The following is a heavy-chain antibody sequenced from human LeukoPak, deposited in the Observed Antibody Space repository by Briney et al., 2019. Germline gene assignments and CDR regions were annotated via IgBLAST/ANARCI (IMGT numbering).Heavy chain of an antibody. V-gene: IGHV3-21*01. D-gene: IGHD3-22*01. CDR1: GFTFSSYS. CDR3: ARDLSNYYDSSGYYPHGMDV. Sequence: PGGSLRLSCAASGFTFSSYSMNWVRQAPGKGLEWVSSISSSSSYIYYADSVKGRFTISRDNAKNSLYLQMNSLRAEDTAVYYCARDLSNYYDSSGYYPHGMDVWGQGTSVTVSS. J-gene: IGHJ6*02. CDR2: ISSSSSYI.